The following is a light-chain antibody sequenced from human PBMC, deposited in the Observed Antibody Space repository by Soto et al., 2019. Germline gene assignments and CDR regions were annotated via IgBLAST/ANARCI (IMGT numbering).Light chain of an antibody. CDR3: CSYAGSSTYV. CDR1: SSDVGSYNL. V-gene: IGLV2-23*02. Sequence: QSALTQPASVSVSPGQSITISCTGTSSDVGSYNLVSWHQQHPGKAPKLMIYEVSKRPSGVSNRFSGSKSGNMASLTISGLQAEDEADYYCCSYAGSSTYVFGTGTKLTVL. CDR2: EVS. J-gene: IGLJ1*01.